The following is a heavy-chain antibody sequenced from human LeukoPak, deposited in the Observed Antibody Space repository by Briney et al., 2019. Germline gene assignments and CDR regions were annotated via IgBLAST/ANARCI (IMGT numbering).Heavy chain of an antibody. Sequence: GGSLRLSCAASGFTFSKYAMTWVRQAPGKGLEWVSAITVGATITYYSDSVRGRFTISRDDSKNTLSLQTDSLSAEDTALYYCAKYISDSGAYYALDYWGQGTLVTVSS. V-gene: IGHV3-23*01. CDR3: AKYISDSGAYYALDY. CDR1: GFTFSKYA. CDR2: ITVGATIT. D-gene: IGHD3-10*01. J-gene: IGHJ4*02.